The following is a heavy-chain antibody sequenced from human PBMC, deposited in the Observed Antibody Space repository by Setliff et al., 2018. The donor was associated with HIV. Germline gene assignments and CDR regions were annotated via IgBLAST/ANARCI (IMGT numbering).Heavy chain of an antibody. V-gene: IGHV4-34*01. Sequence: TLSLTCAVYGGSFSGYYWSWIRQPPGKGLEWIGEINHSGSTNYNPSLKSRVTISVDTSKNQFSLNLNSVTAADTAVYYCARGRLTYYFDYWGQGILVTVSS. CDR3: ARGRLTYYFDY. J-gene: IGHJ4*02. CDR1: GGSFSGYY. D-gene: IGHD3-22*01. CDR2: INHSGST.